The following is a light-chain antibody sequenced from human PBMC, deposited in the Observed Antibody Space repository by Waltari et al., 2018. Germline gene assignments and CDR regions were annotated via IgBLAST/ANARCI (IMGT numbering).Light chain of an antibody. CDR1: RSDVVGNNY. V-gene: IGLV2-14*01. CDR2: EVS. Sequence: SARTHPASVSGSPGQSTTISCTGTRSDVVGNNYVPWYQQHPGKAPKLMVYEVSNRPSGVSNRFSGSKSGNTASLTISGLQAEDEADYYCSSYTSSSTLVFGGGTKLTVL. J-gene: IGLJ2*01. CDR3: SSYTSSSTLV.